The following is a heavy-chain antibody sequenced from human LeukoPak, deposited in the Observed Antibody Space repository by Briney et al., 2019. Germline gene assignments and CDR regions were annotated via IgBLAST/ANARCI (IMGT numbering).Heavy chain of an antibody. Sequence: GGSLRLSCAASGFIFSSYGMHWVRQAPGKGLEWVAIISYDGSNKYYADSVKGRFTISRDNSKNTLYLQMNSLRAEDTAVYYCAKDRRVKYYYDSSGLPAGYWGQGTLVTVSS. CDR2: ISYDGSNK. D-gene: IGHD3-22*01. V-gene: IGHV3-30*18. J-gene: IGHJ4*02. CDR3: AKDRRVKYYYDSSGLPAGY. CDR1: GFIFSSYG.